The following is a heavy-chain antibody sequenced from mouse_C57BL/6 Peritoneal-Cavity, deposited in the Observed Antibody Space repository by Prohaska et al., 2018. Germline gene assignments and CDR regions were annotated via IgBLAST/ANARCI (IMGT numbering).Heavy chain of an antibody. Sequence: VQPGGLRGLSCEGSGFTFSGFWMSWVRQTPGKTLEWIGDINSDGSAINYAPSIKDRFTIFRDNDKSTLYLQMSNVRSEDTATYYCMRYGNYWYFDVWGTGTTVTVSS. CDR1: GFTFSGFW. D-gene: IGHD2-1*01. CDR3: MRYGNYWYFDV. CDR2: INSDGSAI. V-gene: IGHV11-2*01. J-gene: IGHJ1*03.